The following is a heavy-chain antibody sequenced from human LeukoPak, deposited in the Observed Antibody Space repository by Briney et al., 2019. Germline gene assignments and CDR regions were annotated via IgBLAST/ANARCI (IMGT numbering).Heavy chain of an antibody. CDR3: ARGVVPAAICLVDY. CDR1: GFTVSSNY. CDR2: ISSSSSYI. V-gene: IGHV3-21*01. Sequence: GGSLRLSRAASGFTVSSNYMSWVRQAPGKGLEWVSSISSSSSYIYYADSVKGRFTISRDNAKNSLYLQMNSLRAEDTAVYYCARGVVPAAICLVDYWGQGTLVTVSS. D-gene: IGHD2-2*02. J-gene: IGHJ4*02.